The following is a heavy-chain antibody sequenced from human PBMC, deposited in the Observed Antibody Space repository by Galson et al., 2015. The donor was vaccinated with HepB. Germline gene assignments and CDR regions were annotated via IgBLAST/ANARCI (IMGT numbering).Heavy chain of an antibody. J-gene: IGHJ2*01. CDR3: ARPIWFGELFHFDL. Sequence: SETLSLTCTISGGSMKNYYWSWIRQPPGKGLEWIGYIYYSGDTKYNPSLKSRVDISLDMSKNQFSLKLSSVTAADTALYYCARPIWFGELFHFDLWGRGSLVTVSS. CDR1: GGSMKNYY. D-gene: IGHD3-10*01. CDR2: IYYSGDT. V-gene: IGHV4-59*08.